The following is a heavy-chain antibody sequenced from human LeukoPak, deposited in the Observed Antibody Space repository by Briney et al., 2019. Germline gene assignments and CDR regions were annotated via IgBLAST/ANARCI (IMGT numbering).Heavy chain of an antibody. D-gene: IGHD1-1*01. Sequence: SETLSLTCTVSGGSINDYYWSWVRQPAGKGLEWTGYILYSGTTNYNPSLKSRVTISLDTSKNQFSLMVNSVTATDTAVYFCAGQQLERGEDHWGQGTLVTVSS. CDR1: GGSINDYY. V-gene: IGHV4-59*08. J-gene: IGHJ4*02. CDR3: AGQQLERGEDH. CDR2: ILYSGTT.